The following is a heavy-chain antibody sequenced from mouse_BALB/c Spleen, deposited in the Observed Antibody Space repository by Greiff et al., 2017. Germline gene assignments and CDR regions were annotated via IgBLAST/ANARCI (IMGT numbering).Heavy chain of an antibody. CDR1: GYTFTSYW. J-gene: IGHJ2*01. CDR3: ARRGVFDY. CDR2: INPSNGRT. V-gene: IGHV1S81*02. Sequence: QVQLQQSGAELVKPGASVKLSCKASGYTFTSYWMHWVKQRPGQGLEWIGEINPSNGRTNYNEKFKSKATLTVDKSSSTAYMQLSSLTSEDSAVYYCARRGVFDYWGQGTTLTVSS.